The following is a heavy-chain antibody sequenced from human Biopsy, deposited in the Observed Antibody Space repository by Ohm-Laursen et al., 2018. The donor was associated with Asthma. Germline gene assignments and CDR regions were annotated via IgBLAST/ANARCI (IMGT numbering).Heavy chain of an antibody. V-gene: IGHV3-30*18. D-gene: IGHD1-26*01. J-gene: IGHJ4*02. CDR1: GFTFSSYG. CDR3: AKDVGWELPQYYFDY. CDR2: ISYDGSNK. Sequence: RSLRLSCSASGFTFSSYGMHWVRQAPGKGLEWVAVISYDGSNKYYAGSVKGRFTISRDNSKNTLYLQMSSLRAEDTAVYYCAKDVGWELPQYYFDYWGQGTLVTVSS.